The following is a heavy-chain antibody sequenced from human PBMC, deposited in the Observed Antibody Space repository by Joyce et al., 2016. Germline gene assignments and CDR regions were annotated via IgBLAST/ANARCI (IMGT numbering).Heavy chain of an antibody. CDR3: ARYSVVDIVATTVRYYFDY. Sequence: QVQLQESGPRLVKPSQTLSLTCTVSGGSISSGGYYWSWIRQHPGKGLEWIGYIYYSGGTYYSPSLKSRVTISVDTSKNQFSLKLTSVTAADTAVYYCARYSVVDIVATTVRYYFDYWGQGTLVTVSS. D-gene: IGHD5-12*01. J-gene: IGHJ4*02. V-gene: IGHV4-31*03. CDR2: IYYSGGT. CDR1: GGSISSGGYY.